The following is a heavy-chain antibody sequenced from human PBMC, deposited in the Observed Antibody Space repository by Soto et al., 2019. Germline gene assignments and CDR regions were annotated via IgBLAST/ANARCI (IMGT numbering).Heavy chain of an antibody. CDR1: GFTFTTYA. D-gene: IGHD5-12*01. Sequence: RLSCAASGFTFTTYAMCWVRQAPGKGLEWVSAISGAGSSTYYADSVKGRFTIPRDNSKNTLYLQMNSLRAEDTAVYYCAKELYSGYARYYYGMDVWGQGTTVTVSS. V-gene: IGHV3-23*01. CDR3: AKELYSGYARYYYGMDV. J-gene: IGHJ6*02. CDR2: ISGAGSST.